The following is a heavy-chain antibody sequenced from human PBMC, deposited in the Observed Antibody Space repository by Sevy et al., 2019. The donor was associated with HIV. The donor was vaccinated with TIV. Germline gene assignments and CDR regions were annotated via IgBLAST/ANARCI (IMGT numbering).Heavy chain of an antibody. J-gene: IGHJ4*02. CDR3: TTRRDIGWSYFDY. CDR2: IKSKNDGGTT. Sequence: GGSLRLSCAASGFTFSNAWMSWVRQAPGKGLEWVGHIKSKNDGGTTNYAAPVKGRFTISRDDSENTLYLQLNSLKTEDTAVYYCTTRRDIGWSYFDYWGQGTLVTVSS. CDR1: GFTFSNAW. D-gene: IGHD6-19*01. V-gene: IGHV3-15*01.